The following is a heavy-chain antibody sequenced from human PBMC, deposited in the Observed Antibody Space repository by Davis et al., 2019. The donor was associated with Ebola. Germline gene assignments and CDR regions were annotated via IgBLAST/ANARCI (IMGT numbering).Heavy chain of an antibody. CDR2: ISSSSSYI. Sequence: GESLKISCAASGIVFSETGFHWVRQAPGKGLEWVSSISSSSSYIYYADSVKVRFTISRDNSKNTLYLQMNSLRAEDTAVYYCAREIYGMDVWGQGTTVTVSS. CDR3: AREIYGMDV. V-gene: IGHV3-21*01. J-gene: IGHJ6*02. CDR1: GIVFSETG.